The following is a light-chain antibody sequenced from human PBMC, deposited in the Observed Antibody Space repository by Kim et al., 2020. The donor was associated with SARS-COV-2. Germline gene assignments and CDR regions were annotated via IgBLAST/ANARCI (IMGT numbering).Light chain of an antibody. V-gene: IGLV3-21*01. J-gene: IGLJ2*01. Sequence: SYELTQPPSVSVAPGRTATMTCVGIHLGVNSVHWYQQKPGQAPVLVIYYDSDRPSGIPERFSGSNSENTATLTISRVEAGDEADYYCQVWDSSSNHVVFGGGTQLTVL. CDR2: YDS. CDR3: QVWDSSSNHVV. CDR1: HLGVNS.